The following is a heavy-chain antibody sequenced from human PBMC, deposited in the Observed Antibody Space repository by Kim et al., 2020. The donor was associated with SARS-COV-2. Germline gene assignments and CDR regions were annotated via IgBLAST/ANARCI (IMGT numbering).Heavy chain of an antibody. CDR1: GFTFSSYW. Sequence: GGSLRLSCAASGFTFSSYWMHWVRQAPGKGLVWVSRINSDGSSTSYADSVKGRFTISRDNAKNTLYLQMNSLRAEDTAVYYCARDILTEYQLQSLVRLSGPRQGPYYYYGMDVWGQGTTVTVSS. CDR2: INSDGSST. D-gene: IGHD2-2*01. V-gene: IGHV3-74*01. J-gene: IGHJ6*02. CDR3: ARDILTEYQLQSLVRLSGPRQGPYYYYGMDV.